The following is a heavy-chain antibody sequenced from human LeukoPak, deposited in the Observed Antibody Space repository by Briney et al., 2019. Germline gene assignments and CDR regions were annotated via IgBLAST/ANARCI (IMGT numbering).Heavy chain of an antibody. CDR2: ISDSGGSS. CDR1: GFTFSSYW. Sequence: GGSLRLSCAASGFTFSSYWMHWVRQAPGKGLVWVSGISDSGGSSYYTDSVKGRFTISRDNSKNTVFLEMNNLRVEDTAVYFCARHDSYIPWWGQGSLVTASS. V-gene: IGHV3-23*01. D-gene: IGHD5-18*01. CDR3: ARHDSYIPW. J-gene: IGHJ4*02.